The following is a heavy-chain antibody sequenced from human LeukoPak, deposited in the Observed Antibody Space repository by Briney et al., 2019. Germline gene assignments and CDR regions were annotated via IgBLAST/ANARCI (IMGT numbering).Heavy chain of an antibody. CDR3: ASTSIAVADRRDDY. D-gene: IGHD6-19*01. Sequence: ASVKVSCKVSGYTLTELSMHWVRQAPGKGLEWMGGFDPEDGKTIYAQKFQGRGTMTEDTSTDTAYMELSSLGSEDTAVYYCASTSIAVADRRDDYWGQGTLVTVSS. V-gene: IGHV1-24*01. CDR1: GYTLTELS. CDR2: FDPEDGKT. J-gene: IGHJ4*02.